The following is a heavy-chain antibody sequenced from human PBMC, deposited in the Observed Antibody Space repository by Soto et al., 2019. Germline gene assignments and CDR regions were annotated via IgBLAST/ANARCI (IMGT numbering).Heavy chain of an antibody. J-gene: IGHJ6*04. CDR3: ARHYCASGSCHREMAV. V-gene: IGHV3-23*01. Sequence: GGSLRLSCAASGFAFGTYSMNWVRQAPGKGLEWVSTIGGDSVTTYHADSVKGRFTISRDNSKHTLYLQMNSLRVEDSAVYYCARHYCASGSCHREMAVWGKGTTVTVSS. CDR2: IGGDSVTT. D-gene: IGHD3-10*01. CDR1: GFAFGTYS.